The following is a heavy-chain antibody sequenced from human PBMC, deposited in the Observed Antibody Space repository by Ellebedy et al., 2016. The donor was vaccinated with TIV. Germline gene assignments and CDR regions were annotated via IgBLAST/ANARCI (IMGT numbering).Heavy chain of an antibody. J-gene: IGHJ4*01. CDR3: ARHYRTMGDF. Sequence: GESLKISXAASGFTLSSYWMSWLRQAPGRGLEWVANIKQDGSEKYYVGSVKGRFTISRDNAKNSLYLQMNSLRAEDTAVYYCARHYRTMGDFWGHGTLVTVSS. CDR2: IKQDGSEK. CDR1: GFTLSSYW. D-gene: IGHD4/OR15-4a*01. V-gene: IGHV3-7*01.